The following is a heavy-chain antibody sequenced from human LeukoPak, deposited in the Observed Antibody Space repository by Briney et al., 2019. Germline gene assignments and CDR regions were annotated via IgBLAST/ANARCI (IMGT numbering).Heavy chain of an antibody. CDR2: IKQDGSEK. CDR1: GFTFSSYW. Sequence: PGGSLRLPCAASGFTFSSYWMSWVRQAPGKGLEWVANIKQDGSEKYYVDSVKGRFTISRDNAKNSLYLQMNSLRAEDTAVYYCARDKRYFDWPTNRYYYYGMDVWGQGTTVTVSS. D-gene: IGHD3-9*01. CDR3: ARDKRYFDWPTNRYYYYGMDV. J-gene: IGHJ6*02. V-gene: IGHV3-7*01.